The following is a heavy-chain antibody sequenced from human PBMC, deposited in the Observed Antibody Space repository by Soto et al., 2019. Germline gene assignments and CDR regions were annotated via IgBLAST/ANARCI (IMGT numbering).Heavy chain of an antibody. D-gene: IGHD5-18*01. J-gene: IGHJ6*02. Sequence: ASVKVSCKASGGTFSSYAISWVRQAPGQGLEWMGGIIPIFGTANYAQKFQGRVTITADETTSTAHMELSSLRSEDTAVYFCARVVSNHVSGPHYHSYGMDVWGQGTAVTVSS. CDR2: IIPIFGTA. V-gene: IGHV1-69*13. CDR3: ARVVSNHVSGPHYHSYGMDV. CDR1: GGTFSSYA.